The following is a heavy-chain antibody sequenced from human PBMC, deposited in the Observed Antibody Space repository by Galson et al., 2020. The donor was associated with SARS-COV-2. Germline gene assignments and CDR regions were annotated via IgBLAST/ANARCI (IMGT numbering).Heavy chain of an antibody. CDR3: AKRHRVSSGFDY. Sequence: GESLKISCAASGFTFSSYAMNWLRQAPGKGLEWVSGISGSGSTTYYAGSVKGRFTISRDNSENTLYLEMNNVRAEETAIYYCAKRHRVSSGFDYWGQGARVTVSS. CDR2: ISGSGSTT. V-gene: IGHV3-23*01. J-gene: IGHJ4*02. D-gene: IGHD3-22*01. CDR1: GFTFSSYA.